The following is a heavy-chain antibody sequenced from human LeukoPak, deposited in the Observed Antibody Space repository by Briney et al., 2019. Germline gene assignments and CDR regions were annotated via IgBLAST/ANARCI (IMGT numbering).Heavy chain of an antibody. V-gene: IGHV1-69*04. D-gene: IGHD3-10*01. CDR1: GGTFSSYA. J-gene: IGHJ5*02. Sequence: SVKVSCKASGGTFSSYAISWVRQAPGQGLEWMGRIIPILGIAIYAQKFQGRVTMTEDTSTDTAYMELSSLRSEDTAVYYCATARFGESPTPNWFDPWGQGTLVTVSS. CDR2: IIPILGIA. CDR3: ATARFGESPTPNWFDP.